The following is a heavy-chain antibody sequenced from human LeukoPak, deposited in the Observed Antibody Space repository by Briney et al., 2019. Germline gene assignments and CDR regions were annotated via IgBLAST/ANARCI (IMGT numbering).Heavy chain of an antibody. J-gene: IGHJ4*02. V-gene: IGHV1-69*13. Sequence: ASVKVSCKASGGTFISYAISWVRQAPGQGLEWMGGIIPIFGTANYAQKFQGRVTITADESTSTAYMELSSLRSEDTAVYYCARLHGFLEWLFYFDYWGQGTLVTVSS. CDR1: GGTFISYA. CDR2: IIPIFGTA. D-gene: IGHD3-3*01. CDR3: ARLHGFLEWLFYFDY.